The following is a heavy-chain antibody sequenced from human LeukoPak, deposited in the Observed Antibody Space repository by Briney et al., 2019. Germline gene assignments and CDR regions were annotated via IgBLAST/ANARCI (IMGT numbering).Heavy chain of an antibody. CDR2: ISAYNGYT. Sequence: ASVKVSCKASGYSFTNYGISWVRQAPGQGLEWMGWISAYNGYTDYAQKFQFRVTMTTDTSTSTAYMELRSLRSDDTAVYYCARDKAVTTEVTQHFQHWGQGTLVTVSS. CDR3: ARDKAVTTEVTQHFQH. CDR1: GYSFTNYG. J-gene: IGHJ1*01. V-gene: IGHV1-18*01. D-gene: IGHD4-23*01.